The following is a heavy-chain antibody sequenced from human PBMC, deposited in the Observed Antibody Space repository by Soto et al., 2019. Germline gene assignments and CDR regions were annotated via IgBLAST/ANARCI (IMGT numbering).Heavy chain of an antibody. J-gene: IGHJ3*02. CDR3: ARGSTMIVVVIDAGALDAFDI. Sequence: DSVKVSSKASGHNFPRYYMHWVRQTRGQGSARMGWINPNSGGTNYAQKFQGWVTMTRDASISTAYMERSRLRSDDTAVYYCARGSTMIVVVIDAGALDAFDIWCQGTMVNVS. CDR1: GHNFPRYY. V-gene: IGHV1-2*04. CDR2: INPNSGGT. D-gene: IGHD3-22*01.